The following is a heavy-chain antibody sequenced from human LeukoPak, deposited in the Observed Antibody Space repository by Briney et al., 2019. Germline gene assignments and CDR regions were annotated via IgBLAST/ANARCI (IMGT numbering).Heavy chain of an antibody. CDR2: INTYNGNT. Sequence: ASVKVSCKASGYTFSIYGIIWVRQAPGQGLEWMGWINTYNGNTNYIQKLQGRVTVTTDTSTSTIYMELRSLRSDDTALYYCARGDDTFDFWGQGTMVTVSS. D-gene: IGHD2-21*01. J-gene: IGHJ3*01. CDR1: GYTFSIYG. V-gene: IGHV1-18*01. CDR3: ARGDDTFDF.